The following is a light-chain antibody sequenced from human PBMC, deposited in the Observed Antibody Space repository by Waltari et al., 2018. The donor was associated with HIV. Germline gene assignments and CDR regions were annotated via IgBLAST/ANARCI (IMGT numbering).Light chain of an antibody. CDR2: DVS. Sequence: QSALTQPASVSGSPGQSITISCTGLRSDVGGYHYVSWYQHHPGTCPKLVIYDVSVRPSGVSNRFSGSQSGNTASLTISGLQAEDEADYNCCSYAGSSTLLFGGGTKVTVL. CDR1: RSDVGGYHY. J-gene: IGLJ2*01. V-gene: IGLV2-23*01. CDR3: CSYAGSSTLL.